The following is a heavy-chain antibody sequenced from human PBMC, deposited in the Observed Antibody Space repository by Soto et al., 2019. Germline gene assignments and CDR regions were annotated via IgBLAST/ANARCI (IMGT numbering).Heavy chain of an antibody. J-gene: IGHJ4*02. Sequence: GESLKISCNGSGYRFAGYWITWVLQKPGKGLDWMGRIDPSDSQTYYSPSFRGHVTISATKSITTVFLQWSSLRASDTAMYYCARQIYDSDTGPNFQYYFDSWGQGTPVTVSS. CDR1: GYRFAGYW. D-gene: IGHD3-22*01. CDR3: ARQIYDSDTGPNFQYYFDS. CDR2: IDPSDSQT. V-gene: IGHV5-10-1*01.